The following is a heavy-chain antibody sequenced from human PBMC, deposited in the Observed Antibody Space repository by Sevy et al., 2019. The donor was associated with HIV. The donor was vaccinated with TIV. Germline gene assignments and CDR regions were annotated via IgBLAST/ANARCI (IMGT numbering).Heavy chain of an antibody. J-gene: IGHJ4*02. CDR3: ARDYS. Sequence: GGSLRLSCGASGFIFNSYWMTWVRQAPGKGLEWVATIKQVGSEKYYVDSVKGRFTISRDNVKNSVHLQMSSLRVEDTAMYYCARDYSWGQGTQVTVSS. CDR2: IKQVGSEK. V-gene: IGHV3-7*01. CDR1: GFIFNSYW.